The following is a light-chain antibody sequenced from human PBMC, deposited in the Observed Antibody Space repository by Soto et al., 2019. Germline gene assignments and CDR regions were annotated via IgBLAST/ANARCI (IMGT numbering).Light chain of an antibody. J-gene: IGLJ7*01. Sequence: QSALTQPASVSGSPGQSITISCTGNRNDVGSYNFVSWYQQHPGRAPKLIIYEVSKRPSGVSYRFSASKSGNTASLTISGLQAEDEADYYCCSFAGSNSLVVFGGGTQLTVL. CDR1: RNDVGSYNF. V-gene: IGLV2-23*02. CDR3: CSFAGSNSLVV. CDR2: EVS.